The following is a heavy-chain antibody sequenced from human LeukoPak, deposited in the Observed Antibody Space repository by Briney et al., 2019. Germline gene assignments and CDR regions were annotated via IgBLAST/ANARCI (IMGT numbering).Heavy chain of an antibody. CDR2: INHSGST. CDR3: ARGGGSGWYYYFDY. J-gene: IGHJ4*02. D-gene: IGHD6-19*01. Sequence: SETLSLTCAVYGGSFSGYYWSWLRQPPGKGLEWIGEINHSGSTNYNPSLQSRVTISVDTSKNQFSLKLSSVTAADTAVYYCARGGGSGWYYYFDYWGQGTLVTVSS. CDR1: GGSFSGYY. V-gene: IGHV4-34*01.